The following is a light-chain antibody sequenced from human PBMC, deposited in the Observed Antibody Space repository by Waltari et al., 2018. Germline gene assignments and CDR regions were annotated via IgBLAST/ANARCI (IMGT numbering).Light chain of an antibody. V-gene: IGLV3-25*03. CDR3: LSAYSGGSQGV. CDR2: KDT. J-gene: IGLJ2*01. CDR1: ALPKKY. Sequence: ELTQPPSVSVSPGQTAKIPCSGDALPKKYTYWYQQKPGQAPLLVIYKDTERPSGIPERFSGSSSGTTVTLTISGVQAEDEADYYCLSAYSGGSQGVFGGGPKLTVL.